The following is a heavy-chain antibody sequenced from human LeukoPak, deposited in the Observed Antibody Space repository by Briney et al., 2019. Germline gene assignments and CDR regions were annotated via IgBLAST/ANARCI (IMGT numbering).Heavy chain of an antibody. Sequence: GGSLRLSCAASGFTFSSYGMHWVRQAPGKGLEWVAVISYDGSNKYYADSVKGRFTISRDNSKNTLYLQMNSLRAEDTAVYYCAKGHSPFDYWGQGTLVTVSS. CDR2: ISYDGSNK. CDR1: GFTFSSYG. V-gene: IGHV3-30*18. D-gene: IGHD2-21*01. J-gene: IGHJ4*02. CDR3: AKGHSPFDY.